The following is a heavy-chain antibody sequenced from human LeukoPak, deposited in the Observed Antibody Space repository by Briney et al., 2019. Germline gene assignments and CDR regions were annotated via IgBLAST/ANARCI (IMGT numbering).Heavy chain of an antibody. CDR1: DFTFSDSA. D-gene: IGHD1-1*01. CDR3: TRLRSDTTGGYYYFMDV. J-gene: IGHJ6*03. Sequence: GGSLRLSCAASDFTFSDSAIHWVRQAPGKGLEWVGRIRGKANGYATSYGASAKGRLTISRDDSKNTADLQMNDLRTEDTAVYYCTRLRSDTTGGYYYFMDVWGKGTTVIVSS. V-gene: IGHV3-73*01. CDR2: IRGKANGYAT.